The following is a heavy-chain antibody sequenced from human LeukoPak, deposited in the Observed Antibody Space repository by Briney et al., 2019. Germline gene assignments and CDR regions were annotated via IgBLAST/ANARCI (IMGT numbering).Heavy chain of an antibody. D-gene: IGHD6-13*01. J-gene: IGHJ4*02. CDR3: ARRSSSWYGD. CDR1: GGSINSYY. Sequence: SETLSLTCTVSGGSINSYYWSWIRQTPGKGLEWIGYIYYSGSTSYTPTLKSRVTISLDTSKNQFSLKLSFVTAADTAVYYCARRSSSWYGDWGQGTLVTVSS. CDR2: IYYSGST. V-gene: IGHV4-59*01.